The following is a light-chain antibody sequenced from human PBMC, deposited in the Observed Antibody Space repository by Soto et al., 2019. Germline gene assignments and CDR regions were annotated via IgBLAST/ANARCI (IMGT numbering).Light chain of an antibody. CDR3: QQYNNWPIT. Sequence: EIVMTQSPATLSVSPGERATLSCRASQSVSSNLAWYQQKPGQAPRLLIFGASTRHTGIPARFSRSGSGTEFTLTISSLQSEDFAVYSCQQYNNWPITFGGGTKVEI. CDR1: QSVSSN. J-gene: IGKJ4*01. V-gene: IGKV3-15*01. CDR2: GAS.